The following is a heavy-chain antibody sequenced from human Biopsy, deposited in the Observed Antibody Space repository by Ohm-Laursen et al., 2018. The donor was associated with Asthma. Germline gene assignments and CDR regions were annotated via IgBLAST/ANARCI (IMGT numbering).Heavy chain of an antibody. CDR1: GGSISSFF. Sequence: TLSLTCSVYGGSISSFFWSWIRQSPEKVLECMGYVYWTGSTNYNPSLKSRITMYVDTSKNRMFLELTSVTAADTAIYYCVRAVRNEQWLAPFDYWGQGKPVTVSS. D-gene: IGHD6-19*01. J-gene: IGHJ4*02. CDR2: VYWTGST. V-gene: IGHV4-59*01. CDR3: VRAVRNEQWLAPFDY.